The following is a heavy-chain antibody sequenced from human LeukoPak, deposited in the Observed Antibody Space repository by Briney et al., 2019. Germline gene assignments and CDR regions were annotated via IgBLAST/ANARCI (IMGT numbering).Heavy chain of an antibody. CDR3: ARVRYSGYGRWQAFDI. CDR2: INHSGST. CDR1: GGSFSGYY. V-gene: IGHV4-34*01. D-gene: IGHD5-12*01. Sequence: SETLSLTCAVYGGSFSGYYWSWIRQPPGKGLEWIGEINHSGSTNYNPSLKSRVTISVDTSKNQFSLKLSSVTPEDTAVYYCARVRYSGYGRWQAFDIWGQGTMVTVSS. J-gene: IGHJ3*02.